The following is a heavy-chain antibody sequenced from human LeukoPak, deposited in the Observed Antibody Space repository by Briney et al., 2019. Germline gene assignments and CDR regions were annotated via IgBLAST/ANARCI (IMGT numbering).Heavy chain of an antibody. CDR1: GGSLTAYY. Sequence: SETLSLTCAVYGGSLTAYYWTWIRQPPGKGLEWIGEINHSGSTNYNPSLKSRVTISVDTSKNQFSLKLSSVTAADTAVYYCARAGDGIAVADFDYWGQGTLVTVSS. CDR2: INHSGST. J-gene: IGHJ4*02. V-gene: IGHV4-34*01. D-gene: IGHD6-19*01. CDR3: ARAGDGIAVADFDY.